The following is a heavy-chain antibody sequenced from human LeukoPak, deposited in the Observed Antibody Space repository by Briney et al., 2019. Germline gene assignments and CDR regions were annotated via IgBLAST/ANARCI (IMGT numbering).Heavy chain of an antibody. V-gene: IGHV4-38-2*02. J-gene: IGHJ4*02. CDR1: GYSVINGYY. CDR2: VYHSGST. CDR3: ARGNNGYDV. Sequence: SETLCLTCTVSGYSVINGYYWGWIRQPPGKGLEWVASVYHSGSTNYSPSLKGRVTISLDTSKNQLSLKRTSVTAADTAAYYCARGNNGYDVWGQGNLVTVSS. D-gene: IGHD5-12*01.